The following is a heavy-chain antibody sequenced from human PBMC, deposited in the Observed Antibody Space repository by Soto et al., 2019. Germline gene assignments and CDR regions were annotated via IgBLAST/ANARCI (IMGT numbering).Heavy chain of an antibody. J-gene: IGHJ5*02. CDR3: ARPRRLENWFDP. D-gene: IGHD5-12*01. CDR1: GGSLSGDY. Sequence: SETLSLTCTVSGGSLSGDYCTWIRQPAGGGLEWIGRINSDGNTNYSPSLKSRVTMSVDPSRKHFSLNLTSVTAADTASYFCARPRRLENWFDPWGQGIQVTVS. CDR2: INSDGNT. V-gene: IGHV4-4*07.